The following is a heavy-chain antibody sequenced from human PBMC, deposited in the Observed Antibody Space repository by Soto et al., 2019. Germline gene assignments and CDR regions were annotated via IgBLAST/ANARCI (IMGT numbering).Heavy chain of an antibody. D-gene: IGHD1-26*01. CDR3: ALGMGYSGSDYDAFDI. V-gene: IGHV1-69*02. CDR2: IIPLLGIA. CDR1: GGTFSSYT. Sequence: QVQLVQSGAEVKKPGSSVKVSCKASGGTFSSYTISWVRQAPGQGLEWLGRIIPLLGIANYAQKFQGRVTITADKSTSTDYMELSSLRSEDTAVYYCALGMGYSGSDYDAFDIWGQGTMVTVSS. J-gene: IGHJ3*02.